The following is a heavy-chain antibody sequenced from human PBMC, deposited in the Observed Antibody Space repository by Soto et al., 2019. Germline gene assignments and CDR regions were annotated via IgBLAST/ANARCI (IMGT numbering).Heavy chain of an antibody. Sequence: SETLSLTCTVSGGSVSSGYYYWTWIRQPPGKALEWIGYIDYSGSANYNPSLKSRVTISVDTSKNEFSLRLTSVTAADTAVYYCARFSVVGRNEAYYYYALDVWGQGTTVTVS. CDR3: ARFSVVGRNEAYYYYALDV. CDR1: GGSVSSGYYY. V-gene: IGHV4-61*01. CDR2: IDYSGSA. J-gene: IGHJ6*02. D-gene: IGHD1-26*01.